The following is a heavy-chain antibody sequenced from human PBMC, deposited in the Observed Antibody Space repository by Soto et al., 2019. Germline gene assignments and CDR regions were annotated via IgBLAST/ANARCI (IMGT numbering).Heavy chain of an antibody. J-gene: IGHJ4*02. CDR3: ARDYSSGWCLDY. CDR1: GFPFSAEA. Sequence: QVQLVESGGGVVQPGNSLRLSCAGSGFPFSAEAMHWVRQAPGKGLEWVAAISYDGNNKNHADSVKGRSTVSRDNSKNTLYLQIYSLRPEDTAVYYCARDYSSGWCLDYWGQGSLVTVSS. D-gene: IGHD6-13*01. CDR2: ISYDGNNK. V-gene: IGHV3-30-3*01.